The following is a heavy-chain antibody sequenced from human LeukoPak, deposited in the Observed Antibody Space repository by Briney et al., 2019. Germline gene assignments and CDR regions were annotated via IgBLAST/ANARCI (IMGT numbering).Heavy chain of an antibody. CDR3: ARIDFWSGYHY. J-gene: IGHJ4*02. D-gene: IGHD3-3*01. CDR2: IYTSGST. V-gene: IGHV4-61*02. Sequence: PSETLSLTCTVSGGSISSGSYYWSWIRQPAGKGLEWIGRIYTSGSTNYNPSLKSRVTISVDTSKNQFSLRLSSVAAADTAVYYCARIDFWSGYHYWGQGTLVTVSS. CDR1: GGSISSGSYY.